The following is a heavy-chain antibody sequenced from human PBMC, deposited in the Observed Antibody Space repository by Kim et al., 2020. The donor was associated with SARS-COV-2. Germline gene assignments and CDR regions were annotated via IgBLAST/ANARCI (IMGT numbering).Heavy chain of an antibody. Sequence: GGSLRLSCAASGFALRNYWMTWVRQAPGKGLEWVANTRNDGGAAHYADSVKGRFSISRDNLKNSLYLQMNSLRVEDTAVYYCARDFNPRDDSRWFDAFDIWGQGTGVT. CDR3: ARDFNPRDDSRWFDAFDI. D-gene: IGHD6-13*01. CDR1: GFALRNYW. V-gene: IGHV3-7*01. CDR2: TRNDGGAA. J-gene: IGHJ3*02.